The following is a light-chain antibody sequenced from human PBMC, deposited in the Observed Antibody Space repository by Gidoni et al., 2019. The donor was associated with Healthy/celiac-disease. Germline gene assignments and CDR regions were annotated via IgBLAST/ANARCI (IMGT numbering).Light chain of an antibody. V-gene: IGKV4-1*01. CDR1: QSVLYSSNNKNY. CDR3: QQYYSTPFT. J-gene: IGKJ3*01. CDR2: WAS. Sequence: DIVMTQSPDSLAVSLGERATINCKSSQSVLYSSNNKNYLAWYQQKPGQPPKLLIYWASTRESGVPDRFSGNGSGTDFTLTIGSLQAEDVAVYYCQQYYSTPFTFGPXTKVDIK.